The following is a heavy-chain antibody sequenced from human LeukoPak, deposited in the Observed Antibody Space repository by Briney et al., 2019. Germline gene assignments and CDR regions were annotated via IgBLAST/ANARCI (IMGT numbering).Heavy chain of an antibody. V-gene: IGHV3-21*01. Sequence: GGSLRLSCAASGFTFSSYSMNWVRQAPGKGLEWVSSISSSSSYIYYADSVKGRFTTSRDNAKNSLYLQMNSLRAEDTAVYYCARAHDYGDPAKAFDYWGQGTLVTVSS. J-gene: IGHJ4*02. D-gene: IGHD4-17*01. CDR1: GFTFSSYS. CDR2: ISSSSSYI. CDR3: ARAHDYGDPAKAFDY.